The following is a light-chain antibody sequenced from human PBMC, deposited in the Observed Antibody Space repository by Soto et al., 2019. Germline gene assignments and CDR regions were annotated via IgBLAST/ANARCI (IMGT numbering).Light chain of an antibody. CDR1: SSEVGSYNL. J-gene: IGLJ2*01. CDR2: EGR. Sequence: QSALTQPASVSGSPGQTITISCIGISSEVGSYNLVSWYQQYPDKAPKLMIYEGRKRPSGVSNRFSGSKSGNTASLTISGLQAEDEADYYCCSYAGSSTLFFGGGTKLTVL. V-gene: IGLV2-23*01. CDR3: CSYAGSSTLF.